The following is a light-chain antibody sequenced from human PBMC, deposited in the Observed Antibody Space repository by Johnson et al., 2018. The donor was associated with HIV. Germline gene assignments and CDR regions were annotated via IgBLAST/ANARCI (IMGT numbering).Light chain of an antibody. Sequence: QAVLTQPPSVSAAPGQKVTISCSGSSSNIENNYVFWYQHLPGAAPKLLIYENNKRPSGIPDRFSGSKSGTSATLGITGLQTGDEADYYCGTWGGVFGTGTKVTVL. J-gene: IGLJ1*01. V-gene: IGLV1-51*02. CDR1: SSNIENNY. CDR3: GTWGGV. CDR2: ENN.